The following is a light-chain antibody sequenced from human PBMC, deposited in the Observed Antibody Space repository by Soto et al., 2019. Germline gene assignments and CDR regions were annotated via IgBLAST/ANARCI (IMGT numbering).Light chain of an antibody. Sequence: QSALTQPASVSGSPGQSITISCTGTSGDIGSYNRVSWYQQHPGKAPKLIIYEVTDRPSGVSNRFSGSKSGTSASLAITGLQADDEAYYYCQSYDSRLSGGVLFGGGTKLTVL. CDR2: EVT. CDR3: QSYDSRLSGGVL. V-gene: IGLV2-14*01. J-gene: IGLJ2*01. CDR1: SGDIGSYNR.